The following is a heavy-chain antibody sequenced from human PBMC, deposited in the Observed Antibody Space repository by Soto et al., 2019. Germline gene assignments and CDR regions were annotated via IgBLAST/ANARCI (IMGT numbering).Heavy chain of an antibody. Sequence: PGGSLRLSCAASGFTFSNYGMHWVRQAPGKGLEWVAVIWCGGSNKYYADSVKGRFTISRDNAKNTLYLQMNSLRAEDTAVYYCARSTNLSSYYGMDVWGQGTTVTAP. CDR3: ARSTNLSSYYGMDV. CDR2: IWCGGSNK. J-gene: IGHJ6*02. V-gene: IGHV3-33*01. D-gene: IGHD3-16*02. CDR1: GFTFSNYG.